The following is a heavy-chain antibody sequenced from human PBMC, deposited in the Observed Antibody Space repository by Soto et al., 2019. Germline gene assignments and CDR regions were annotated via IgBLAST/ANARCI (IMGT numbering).Heavy chain of an antibody. CDR3: ARGEGSYYYDSSGYYYPLGF. V-gene: IGHV1-69*01. CDR1: GGTFSSYA. J-gene: IGHJ4*02. D-gene: IGHD3-22*01. Sequence: QVQLVQSGAEVKKPGSSVKVSCKASGGTFSSYAISWVRQAPGQGLAWMGGIIPIFGTANYAQKFQGRVTITADETTSTAYMELSSMRSEDTAVYYCARGEGSYYYDSSGYYYPLGFWGQGNLVTVSS. CDR2: IIPIFGTA.